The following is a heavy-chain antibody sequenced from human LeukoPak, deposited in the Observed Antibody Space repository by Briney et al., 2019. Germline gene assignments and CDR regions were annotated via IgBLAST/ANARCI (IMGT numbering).Heavy chain of an antibody. J-gene: IGHJ4*02. Sequence: GGSLRLSCAASGFTFSSYGMHWVRQAPGMGLEWVAVISYDGSNKYYADSVKGRFTISRDNSKNTLYLQMISLRAEDTAVYYCAKTLRRYYFDYWGQGTLVTVSS. CDR2: ISYDGSNK. CDR3: AKTLRRYYFDY. CDR1: GFTFSSYG. V-gene: IGHV3-30*18. D-gene: IGHD2-15*01.